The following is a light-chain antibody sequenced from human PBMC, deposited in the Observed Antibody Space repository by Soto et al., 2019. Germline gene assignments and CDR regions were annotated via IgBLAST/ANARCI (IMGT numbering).Light chain of an antibody. CDR2: KAS. V-gene: IGKV1-5*03. CDR3: QHYNSSPWT. Sequence: DIQMTQSPSTLSASVGDRVTITCRASQSISSWLAWYQQKPGKAPKLLIYKASSLESGVPSRFSGSGSGTELNLTISSLQPDDFATYYCQHYNSSPWTFGQGTKVEIK. J-gene: IGKJ1*01. CDR1: QSISSW.